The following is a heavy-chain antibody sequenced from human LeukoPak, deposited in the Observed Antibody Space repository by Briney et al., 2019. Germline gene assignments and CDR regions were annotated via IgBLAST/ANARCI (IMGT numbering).Heavy chain of an antibody. Sequence: XTVXGGAXXSDYWSWGRQTQGKGGEWSGDIYYSGRTNYNPSLKRGVTISVETSKKQFSLKLSSVTAADTAVYYCARIDYSNFDYWGQGTLVTVSS. V-gene: IGHV4-59*01. J-gene: IGHJ4*02. D-gene: IGHD4-11*01. CDR2: IYYSGRT. CDR3: ARIDYSNFDY. CDR1: GGAXXSDY.